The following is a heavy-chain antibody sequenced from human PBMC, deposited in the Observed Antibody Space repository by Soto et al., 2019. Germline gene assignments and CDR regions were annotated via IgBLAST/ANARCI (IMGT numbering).Heavy chain of an antibody. V-gene: IGHV1-69*01. D-gene: IGHD1-1*01. CDR3: AIAPTGTPGRYYYGMDV. Sequence: QVQLVQSGAEVKKPGSSVKVSCKASGGTFSSYAISWVRQAPGQGLEWMGGIIPIFGTANYAQKFQGRVTITADESTSTAYMELSSLRSDDTAVYYCAIAPTGTPGRYYYGMDVWGQGTTVTVSS. CDR2: IIPIFGTA. J-gene: IGHJ6*02. CDR1: GGTFSSYA.